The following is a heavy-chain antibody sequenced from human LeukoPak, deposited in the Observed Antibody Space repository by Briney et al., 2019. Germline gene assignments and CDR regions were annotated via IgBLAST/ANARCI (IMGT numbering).Heavy chain of an antibody. CDR1: GFTFSSYA. J-gene: IGHJ4*02. V-gene: IGHV3-23*01. Sequence: GGSLRLSCAASGFTFSSYAMSWVRQAPGKGLEWVSAISGSGGTTDYADSVKGRFTLSRDNSKNTLYLQMNSLRAEDTAVYYCAKPMTTLTNAVAYWGQGTLVTVSS. D-gene: IGHD4-17*01. CDR3: AKPMTTLTNAVAY. CDR2: ISGSGGTT.